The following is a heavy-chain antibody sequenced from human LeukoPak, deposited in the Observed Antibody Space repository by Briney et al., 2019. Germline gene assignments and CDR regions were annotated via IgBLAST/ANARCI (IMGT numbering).Heavy chain of an antibody. V-gene: IGHV3-30*02. CDR3: ARESPVVVTYYYYYMDV. D-gene: IGHD2-21*02. CDR2: IRYDGSNK. J-gene: IGHJ6*03. Sequence: SGGSLRLSCAASGFTFSSYGMHWVRQAPGKGLEWVAFIRYDGSNKYYADSVKGRFTISRDNAKNSLYLQMNSLRAEDTAVYYCARESPVVVTYYYYYMDVWGKGTTVTVSS. CDR1: GFTFSSYG.